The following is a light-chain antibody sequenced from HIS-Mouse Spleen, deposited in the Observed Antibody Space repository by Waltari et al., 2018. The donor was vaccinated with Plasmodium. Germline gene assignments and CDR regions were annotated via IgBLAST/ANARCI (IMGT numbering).Light chain of an antibody. V-gene: IGKV1-8*01. J-gene: IGKJ2*01. CDR1: QSISSY. Sequence: ALRLTQSPFSFPHSTGNRVTIHCRACQSISSYLAWYQQTPGKAPKFLIYAASTLQSGVPSRFSGSGSGTDFTLTISCLQSEDFATYYCQQYYSYPPYTFGQGTKLEIK. CDR2: AAS. CDR3: QQYYSYPPYT.